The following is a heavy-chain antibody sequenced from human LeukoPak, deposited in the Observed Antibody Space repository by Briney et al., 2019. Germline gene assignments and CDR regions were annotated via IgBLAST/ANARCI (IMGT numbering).Heavy chain of an antibody. D-gene: IGHD3-3*01. J-gene: IGHJ4*02. Sequence: GGSLRLSCAASGFTFSSYAMSWVRRAPGKGLEWVSAISGSGGSTYYADSVKGRFTISRDNSKNTLYLQMNSLRAEDTAVYYCAKDLWQLEGFFDYWGQGTLVTVSS. V-gene: IGHV3-23*01. CDR3: AKDLWQLEGFFDY. CDR2: ISGSGGST. CDR1: GFTFSSYA.